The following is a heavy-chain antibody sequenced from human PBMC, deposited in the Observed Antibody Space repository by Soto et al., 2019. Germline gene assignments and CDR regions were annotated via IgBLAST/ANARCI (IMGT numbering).Heavy chain of an antibody. CDR3: AREDVVVTGAPSDGMDV. V-gene: IGHV1-18*01. CDR1: GYFFTNYG. Sequence: ASVKVSCKASGYFFTNYGFNWVRQAPGQGLEWMGWISAYNGNTNYAQKLQGRVTMTTDTSTSTAYMELRSLRSDDTAVYYCAREDVVVTGAPSDGMDVWGQGPTVTVYS. CDR2: ISAYNGNT. D-gene: IGHD2-21*01. J-gene: IGHJ6*02.